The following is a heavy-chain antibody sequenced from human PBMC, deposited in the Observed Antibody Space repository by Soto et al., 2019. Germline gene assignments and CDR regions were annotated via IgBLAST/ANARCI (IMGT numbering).Heavy chain of an antibody. D-gene: IGHD3-3*01. CDR3: ARGREYYDFWSGSASGWFDP. CDR2: MNPNSGNT. Sequence: ASVKVSSKGCGYFFTRQDINLVREATGPGVESMGWMNPNSGNTGYAHKFQGRVTMTRNTSISTAYMELSSLRSEDTAVYYGARGREYYDFWSGSASGWFDPWGQGTLVTVSS. J-gene: IGHJ5*02. V-gene: IGHV1-8*01. CDR1: GYFFTRQD.